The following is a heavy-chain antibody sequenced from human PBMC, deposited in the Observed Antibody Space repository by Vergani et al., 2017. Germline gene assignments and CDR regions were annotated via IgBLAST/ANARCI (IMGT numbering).Heavy chain of an antibody. D-gene: IGHD3-9*01. Sequence: QVQLVQSGAEVKKPGASVKVSCKASGYTFTSYGISWVRQAPGQGLEWMGWISAYNGNTNYAQKLQGRGTMTTDTSTSTAYMELRSLRSDDTAVYYCARDFILTGYYRTPWSAFDIWGQGTMVTVSS. CDR1: GYTFTSYG. CDR3: ARDFILTGYYRTPWSAFDI. J-gene: IGHJ3*02. V-gene: IGHV1-18*04. CDR2: ISAYNGNT.